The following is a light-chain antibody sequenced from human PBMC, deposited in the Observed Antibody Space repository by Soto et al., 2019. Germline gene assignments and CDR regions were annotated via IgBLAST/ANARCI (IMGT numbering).Light chain of an antibody. V-gene: IGKV1-39*01. CDR3: QQSYSTPPYP. CDR1: QSISND. CDR2: AAS. J-gene: IGKJ2*01. Sequence: DIQMTQSPSSLSASVGDTVTITCRASQSISNDLYWYQQKPGKAPKLLIYAASPLQGGVPSRFSGSGSGTDFTLTISSLQPEDFATYYCQQSYSTPPYPFGQGTRLEIK.